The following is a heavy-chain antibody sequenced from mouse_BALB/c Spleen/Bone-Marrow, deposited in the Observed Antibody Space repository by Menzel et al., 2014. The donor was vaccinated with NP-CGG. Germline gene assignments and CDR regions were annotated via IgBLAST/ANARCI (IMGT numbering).Heavy chain of an antibody. V-gene: IGHV7-3*02. CDR2: IRNKAYGYTT. Sequence: EVMLVESGGGLVQPGGSLRLSCTPSGFTFTDYYMSWVRQPPGKALEWLAFIRNKAYGYTTEYSASVRGRFTISRDSSQSILYLQMNTLRAEDSATYYCARFPMDYWGQGTSVTVSS. J-gene: IGHJ4*01. CDR1: GFTFTDYY. CDR3: ARFPMDY.